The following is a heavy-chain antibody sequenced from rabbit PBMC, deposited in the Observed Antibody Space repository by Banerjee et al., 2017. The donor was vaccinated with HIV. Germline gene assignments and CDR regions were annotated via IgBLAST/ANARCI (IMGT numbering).Heavy chain of an antibody. J-gene: IGHJ6*01. D-gene: IGHD4-1*01. CDR2: IYTGSSGST. CDR1: GCSFISSYW. CDR3: AREATRGWGDLDL. Sequence: EESGGDLVKPEGSLTLTCTASGCSFISSYWICWVRQAPGKGLEWIACIYTGSSGSTWYATRVNGRFTISKTSPTTVTLQMTSMTAADTATYFCAREATRGWGDLDLWGPGTLVTVS. V-gene: IGHV1S45*01.